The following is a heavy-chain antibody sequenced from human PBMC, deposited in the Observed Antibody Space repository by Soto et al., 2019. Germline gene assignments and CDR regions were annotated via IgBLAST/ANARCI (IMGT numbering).Heavy chain of an antibody. D-gene: IGHD2-15*01. CDR3: ARESVVVAAKVYYGMDV. V-gene: IGHV1-69*13. CDR1: GGTFSSYA. J-gene: IGHJ6*02. CDR2: IIPIFGTA. Sequence: GTPVKVSCKASGGTFSSYAISWVRQAPGQGLEWMGGIIPIFGTANYAQKFQGRVTITADESTSTAYMELNSLRDEDTAVYYCARESVVVAAKVYYGMDVWGQGTTVTAP.